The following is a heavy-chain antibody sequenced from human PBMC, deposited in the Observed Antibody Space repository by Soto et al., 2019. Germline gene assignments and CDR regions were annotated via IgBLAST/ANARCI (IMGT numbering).Heavy chain of an antibody. D-gene: IGHD2-2*01. CDR1: GFTFNSQA. V-gene: IGHV3-30-3*02. CDR2: ISYGGANK. CDR3: ARGPRPCSSPPSYTVDL. Sequence: GGSLRLSCAVSGFTFNSQAMHWALQAPGKGLEWVAVISYGGANKYYGDSVKGRFTISRDNPRNTLFLQMDSLRPEDTAVYYCARGPRPCSSPPSYTVDLSGPGTLVTLFS. J-gene: IGHJ4*02.